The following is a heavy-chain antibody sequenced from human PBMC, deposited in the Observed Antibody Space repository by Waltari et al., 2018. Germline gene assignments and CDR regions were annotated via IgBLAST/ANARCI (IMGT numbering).Heavy chain of an antibody. D-gene: IGHD3-10*01. CDR3: AKDAFGNTYLDY. Sequence: QVQLVESGGGVVQPGMSLSLSCAASGFSLSNFGMHWVRQAPGKGLEWVELIWFGGGNTYYADSVRGRFTISRDNSKNTLYLDINSLRVDDTAIYYCAKDAFGNTYLDYWGQGTLVTVSS. V-gene: IGHV3-33*06. CDR2: IWFGGGNT. J-gene: IGHJ4*02. CDR1: GFSLSNFG.